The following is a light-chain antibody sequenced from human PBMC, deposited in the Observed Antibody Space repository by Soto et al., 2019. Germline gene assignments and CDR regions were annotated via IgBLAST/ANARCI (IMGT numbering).Light chain of an antibody. Sequence: EVVGTQAPGTLSLSPGERATLSCRASQSVTYNYFAWYQQKPGQAPRLLIFGSSDRATGTPDRFSGSGSGTDFTLTLSSLEPEDSAVYYCQQYGSSPPYTFGQGTKLEIK. CDR1: QSVTYNY. CDR3: QQYGSSPPYT. CDR2: GSS. V-gene: IGKV3-20*01. J-gene: IGKJ2*01.